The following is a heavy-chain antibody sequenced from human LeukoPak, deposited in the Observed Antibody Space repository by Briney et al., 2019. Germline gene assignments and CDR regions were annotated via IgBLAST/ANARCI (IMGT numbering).Heavy chain of an antibody. CDR1: GGTFSSYA. CDR2: IIPIFGTA. D-gene: IGHD5-18*01. J-gene: IGHJ2*01. Sequence: ASVKVSCKASGGTFSSYAISWVLQAPGQGLEWMGGIIPIFGTANYAQKFQGRVTITADESTSTAYMELSSLRSEDTAVYYCARVIGDTAMVGDWYFDLWGRGTLVTVSS. V-gene: IGHV1-69*13. CDR3: ARVIGDTAMVGDWYFDL.